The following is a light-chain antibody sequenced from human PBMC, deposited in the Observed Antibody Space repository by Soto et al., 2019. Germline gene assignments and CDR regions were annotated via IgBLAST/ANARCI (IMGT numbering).Light chain of an antibody. Sequence: QSVLTQPTSVSGAPGQRVSISYTGSSSNIRAGYDVHWYQHLPGTAPKLLIYANNNRPSGVPDRFSGSKSGTSASLAITGLQAEDEADYYCQSYDSSRSPLYVFGTGTKVTVL. CDR3: QSYDSSRSPLYV. V-gene: IGLV1-40*01. J-gene: IGLJ1*01. CDR1: SSNIRAGYD. CDR2: ANN.